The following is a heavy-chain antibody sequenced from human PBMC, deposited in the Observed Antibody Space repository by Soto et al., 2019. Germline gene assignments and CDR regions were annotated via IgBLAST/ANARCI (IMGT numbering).Heavy chain of an antibody. CDR1: GGIFHGYG. D-gene: IGHD1-7*01. CDR3: ARDGIGGTVFRGYLDY. Sequence: GGSLRLSCAVPGGIFHGYGMHWVRQAPGKGLEWVAIIRFDGSNEEYADTVKGRFTISRDNSKNTLYLQMNTLGAEDTAVYFCARDGIGGTVFRGYLDYWGRGTVVTVSS. CDR2: IRFDGSNE. J-gene: IGHJ4*02. V-gene: IGHV3-33*01.